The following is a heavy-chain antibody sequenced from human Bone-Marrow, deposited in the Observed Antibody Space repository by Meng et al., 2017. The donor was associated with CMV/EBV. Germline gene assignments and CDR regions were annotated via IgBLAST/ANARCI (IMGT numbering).Heavy chain of an antibody. J-gene: IGHJ5*02. D-gene: IGHD3-3*01. CDR3: ARDAVPTYYDFWSGQSTSGSVFDP. CDR2: INPNSGGT. Sequence: HWVRPDPGQGLEWMGWINPNSGGTNYAQKFQGRVTMTRDTSISTAYMELSRLRSDDTAVYYCARDAVPTYYDFWSGQSTSGSVFDPWGQGTLVTVSS. V-gene: IGHV1-2*02.